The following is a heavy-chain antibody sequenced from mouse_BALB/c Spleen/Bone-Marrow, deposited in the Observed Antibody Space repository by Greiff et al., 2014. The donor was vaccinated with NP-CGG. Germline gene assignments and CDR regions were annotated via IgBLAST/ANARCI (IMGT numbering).Heavy chain of an antibody. Sequence: VQGVESRPGLVRPSQRLSXXCTVSGFSLTSYGVHWVRQPPGKGLEWLGVIWXXXXXXXXXTFXXXLSXXKDNFKSRVFFKMNSLQADDTAIYYCAGAYYRYAMDYWGQGTSVTVSS. CDR3: AGAYYRYAMDY. CDR2: IWXXXXX. CDR1: GFSLTSYG. J-gene: IGHJ4*01. V-gene: IGHV2-4*02. D-gene: IGHD2-14*01.